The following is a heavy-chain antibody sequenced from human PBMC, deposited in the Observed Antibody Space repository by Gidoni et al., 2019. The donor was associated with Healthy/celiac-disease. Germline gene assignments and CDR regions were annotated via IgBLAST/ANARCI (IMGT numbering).Heavy chain of an antibody. Sequence: EVQLVESGGGLVKPGRSLRLSCTASGFNFGDYAMSWFRQAPGKGLGWVGFIRSKAYGGTTEYAASVKGRFTISRDDSKSIAYLQMNSLKTEDTAVYYCTRMYYVSGSYYNVRRLYYFDYWGQGTLVTVSS. D-gene: IGHD3-10*01. CDR2: IRSKAYGGTT. V-gene: IGHV3-49*05. CDR1: GFNFGDYA. CDR3: TRMYYVSGSYYNVRRLYYFDY. J-gene: IGHJ4*02.